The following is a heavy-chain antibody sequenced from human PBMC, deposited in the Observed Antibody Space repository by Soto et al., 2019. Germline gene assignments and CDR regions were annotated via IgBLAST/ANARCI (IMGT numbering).Heavy chain of an antibody. Sequence: QVQLVQSGAEVKKPGASVKVSCKDPGYTFSSYGFSWVRQAPGQGLEWMGWISAYNGNIHYAQKLQGRVTMTTDTSTSTAYMELRSLRSDDTVLYHCAKDIPVGAVSATYLGSWCQGTLVTGSS. CDR2: ISAYNGNI. CDR1: GYTFSSYG. J-gene: IGHJ5*01. CDR3: AKDIPVGAVSATYLGS. D-gene: IGHD6-19*01. V-gene: IGHV1-18*01.